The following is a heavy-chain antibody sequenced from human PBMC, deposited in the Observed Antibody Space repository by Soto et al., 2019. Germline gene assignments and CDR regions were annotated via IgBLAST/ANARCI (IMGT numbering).Heavy chain of an antibody. V-gene: IGHV1-3*01. CDR2: MNAGVGNT. CDR1: GYTFTDYA. J-gene: IGHJ4*02. D-gene: IGHD5-18*01. Sequence: HVELVQSGADVKKPGASVTISCKASGYTFTDYALHWVRQAPGQRLEWMGWMNAGVGNTLYSQKFQGRITITRAISASTAYMELNSLKPEDTAIYYCARDTGYTFGSLNYWGPGTLVTVPS. CDR3: ARDTGYTFGSLNY.